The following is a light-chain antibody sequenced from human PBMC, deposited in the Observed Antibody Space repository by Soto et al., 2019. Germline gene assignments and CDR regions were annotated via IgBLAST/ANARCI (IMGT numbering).Light chain of an antibody. V-gene: IGKV3-20*01. CDR2: GAS. Sequence: EIVLTQSPGTLSLSPVERATLSCRASQSVSSSYLAWYQQKPGQAPRLLIYGASSRATGIPDRFGGSGSGTDFTLTISRLEPEDFAVYYCQQYGSSPRTFGQGTRLEIK. J-gene: IGKJ5*01. CDR3: QQYGSSPRT. CDR1: QSVSSSY.